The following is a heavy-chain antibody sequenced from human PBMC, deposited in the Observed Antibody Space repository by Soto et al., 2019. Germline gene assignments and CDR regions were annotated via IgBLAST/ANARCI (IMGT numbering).Heavy chain of an antibody. CDR1: GHTFTSYG. V-gene: IGHV1-18*01. CDR2: ISAYNGNT. J-gene: IGHJ6*02. Sequence: GASVKVSCKASGHTFTSYGISWVRQAPGQGLEWMGWISAYNGNTNYAQKLQGRVTMTTDTSTSTAYMELRSLRSDDTAVYYCARDLGTGAIVVVVAATGYYGMDVWGQGTTVTVSS. CDR3: ARDLGTGAIVVVVAATGYYGMDV. D-gene: IGHD2-15*01.